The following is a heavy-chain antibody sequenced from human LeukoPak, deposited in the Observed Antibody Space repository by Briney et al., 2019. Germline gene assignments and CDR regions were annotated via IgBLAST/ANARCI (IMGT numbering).Heavy chain of an antibody. V-gene: IGHV4-39*01. CDR3: ARSEWAVAGDFDY. D-gene: IGHD6-19*01. CDR1: GGSISSSSYY. J-gene: IGHJ4*02. Sequence: SETLSLTCTASGGSISSSSYYWGWIRQPPGTGLEWIGSIYYSGSTYYNPSLKSRVTISVDTSKNQSSLKLSSVTAADTAVYYCARSEWAVAGDFDYWGQGTLVTVSS. CDR2: IYYSGST.